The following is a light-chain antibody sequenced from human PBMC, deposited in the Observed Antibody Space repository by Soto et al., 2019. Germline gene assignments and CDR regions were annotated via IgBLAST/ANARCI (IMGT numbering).Light chain of an antibody. CDR2: EVT. V-gene: IGLV2-8*01. Sequence: QSALTQPPSASGSPGQSVTISCTGTSSDVGGYNFVSWYQDHPGTAPKLMIYEVTKRPSGVPDRFSGSKSGNTASLTVSGLQAEDEADYYCSSYAGSNNYVFGTGTKLTVL. CDR1: SSDVGGYNF. J-gene: IGLJ1*01. CDR3: SSYAGSNNYV.